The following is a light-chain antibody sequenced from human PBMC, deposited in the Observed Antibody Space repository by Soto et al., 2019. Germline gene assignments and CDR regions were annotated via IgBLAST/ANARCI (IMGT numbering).Light chain of an antibody. CDR1: SSNIGNNY. V-gene: IGLV1-51*01. CDR3: GTWDSSLSAGVV. CDR2: DNN. J-gene: IGLJ1*01. Sequence: QSVLTQPPPVSAAPGQKVTISCSGSSSNIGNNYVSWYQQLPGTAPKLLIYDNNKRPSGIPDRFSGSKSGTSATLGITGLQTGDEADYYCGTWDSSLSAGVVFGTGTKVTVL.